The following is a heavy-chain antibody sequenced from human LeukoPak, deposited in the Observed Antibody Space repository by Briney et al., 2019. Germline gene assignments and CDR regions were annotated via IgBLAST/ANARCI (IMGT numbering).Heavy chain of an antibody. CDR3: ARLVGRGKEYYYGSGTFDY. J-gene: IGHJ4*02. V-gene: IGHV4-39*01. D-gene: IGHD3-10*01. CDR2: IYYSGST. CDR1: GGSISSSSYY. Sequence: SETLSLTCTVSGGSISSSSYYWGWIRQPPGKGLEWIGSIYYSGSTYYNPSLKSRVTISVDTSKNQFSLKLSSVTAADTAVYYCARLVGRGKEYYYGSGTFDYWGQGTLVTVSS.